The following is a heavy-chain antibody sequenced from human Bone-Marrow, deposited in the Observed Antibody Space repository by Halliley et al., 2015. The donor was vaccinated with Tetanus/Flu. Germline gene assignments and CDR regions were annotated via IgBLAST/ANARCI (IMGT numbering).Heavy chain of an antibody. V-gene: IGHV3-23*01. Sequence: SLRLSCAASGFTFSDYAMNWVRQAPGTGLEGVSGITAGGGSTYHADSLKGRFTIYRDNSKRTLSLQMNSLGVGDSPVYYCARVLPGGGAYPPYGMDVRGQGTPVPV. CDR2: ITAGGGST. J-gene: IGHJ6*02. CDR1: GFTFSDYA. D-gene: IGHD2-21*01. CDR3: ARVLPGGGAYPPYGMDV.